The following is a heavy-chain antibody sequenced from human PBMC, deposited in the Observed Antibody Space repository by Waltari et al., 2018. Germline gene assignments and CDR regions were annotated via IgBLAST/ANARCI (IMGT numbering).Heavy chain of an antibody. D-gene: IGHD3-10*01. CDR2: INPNGGGT. CDR3: ARGPGRVQGVTYTFFDY. CDR1: GYTFTGYY. V-gene: IGHV1-2*06. Sequence: QVQLVQSGAEVKKPGASVKVSCKASGYTFTGYYMHWVRQAPGQGLEWMGRINPNGGGTNYAQKFQGRVTMTRDTSISTAYMELSRLRSDDTAVYYCARGPGRVQGVTYTFFDYWGQGTLVTVSS. J-gene: IGHJ4*02.